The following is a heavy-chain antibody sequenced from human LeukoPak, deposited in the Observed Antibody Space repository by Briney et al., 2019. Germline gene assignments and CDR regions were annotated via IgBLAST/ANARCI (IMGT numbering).Heavy chain of an antibody. CDR2: IYYSGST. CDR1: GGSISSSSYY. Sequence: SETLSLTCTVSGGSISSSSYYWGWIRQPPGKGLEWIGSIYYSGSTYYNPSLKSRVTISVDTSKNQFSLKLSSVTAADTAVYFCARDPLRYLDWLDRDFDYWGQGTLVTVSS. D-gene: IGHD3-9*01. V-gene: IGHV4-39*07. CDR3: ARDPLRYLDWLDRDFDY. J-gene: IGHJ4*02.